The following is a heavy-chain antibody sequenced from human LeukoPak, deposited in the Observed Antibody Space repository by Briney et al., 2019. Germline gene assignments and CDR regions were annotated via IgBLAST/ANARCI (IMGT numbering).Heavy chain of an antibody. D-gene: IGHD3-10*01. V-gene: IGHV4-39*01. Sequence: SETLSLTCTASGGSISSSSYYWGWIRQPPGKGLEWIGSIYYSGSTYYNPSLKSRVTISVDTSKNQFSLKLSSVTAADTAVYYCARQYGSGSYSPNYWGQGTLVTVSS. J-gene: IGHJ4*02. CDR3: ARQYGSGSYSPNY. CDR1: GGSISSSSYY. CDR2: IYYSGST.